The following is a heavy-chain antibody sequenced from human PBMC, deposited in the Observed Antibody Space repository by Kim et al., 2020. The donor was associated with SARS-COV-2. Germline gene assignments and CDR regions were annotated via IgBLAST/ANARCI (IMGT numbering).Heavy chain of an antibody. D-gene: IGHD1-1*01. J-gene: IGHJ6*02. CDR3: TRDLIFDNSLHGMDV. CDR2: VSYDGSVK. V-gene: IGHV3-30-3*01. Sequence: GGSLRLSCAASGFKFPNYAISWVRQAPARGLEWVAIVSYDGSVKDYADSVKGRFTISRDNSKNTVSLEMNSLRADDTAVYYCTRDLIFDNSLHGMDVWGQGTTITVSS. CDR1: GFKFPNYA.